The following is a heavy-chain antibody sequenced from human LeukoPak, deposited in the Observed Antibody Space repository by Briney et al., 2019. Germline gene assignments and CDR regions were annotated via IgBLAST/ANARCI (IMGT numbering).Heavy chain of an antibody. CDR1: GLTFSSYE. J-gene: IGHJ3*01. V-gene: IGHV3-48*03. CDR2: ISTSGGI. CDR3: ARRFDL. Sequence: PGGSLTLSCAASGLTFSSYEMNWVRQAPGKGLEWLSQISTSGGIYYADSVEGRFTISRDNTKNSLYLQMNSLGVEDTAVYYCARRFDLWGQGTMVTVSS.